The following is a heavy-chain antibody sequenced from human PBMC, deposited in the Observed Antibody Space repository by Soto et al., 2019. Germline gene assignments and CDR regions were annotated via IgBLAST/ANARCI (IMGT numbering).Heavy chain of an antibody. J-gene: IGHJ5*02. Sequence: QITLKESGPTLVKPTQTLTLTCSFSGFSLTTSGVGVGWIRQPPGKALEWLALIFWDNDKRYSPSLKNRLTVTKDTSKTQVVLTMTNMDPVDTATYYCARGTQTTILGVFDPWGQGTLVTVSS. D-gene: IGHD2-8*02. CDR3: ARGTQTTILGVFDP. CDR1: GFSLTTSGVG. CDR2: IFWDNDK. V-gene: IGHV2-5*02.